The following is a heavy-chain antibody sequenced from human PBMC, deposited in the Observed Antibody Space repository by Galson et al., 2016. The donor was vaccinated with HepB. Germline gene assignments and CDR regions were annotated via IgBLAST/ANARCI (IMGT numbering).Heavy chain of an antibody. CDR3: ARALSSSGWTYWYFDL. D-gene: IGHD6-19*01. J-gene: IGHJ2*01. CDR2: IKQDGSEK. CDR1: RFTFINSW. Sequence: SLRLSCAASRFTFINSWMSWVRQAPGKGLEWVASIKQDGSEKYYVDSVKGRFTISRDNAKNSLFLQMNGLRAEDTAVYYCARALSSSGWTYWYFDLWGRGTLVTVSS. V-gene: IGHV3-7*03.